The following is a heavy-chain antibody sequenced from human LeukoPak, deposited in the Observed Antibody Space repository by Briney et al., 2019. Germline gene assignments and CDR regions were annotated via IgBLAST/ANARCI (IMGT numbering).Heavy chain of an antibody. CDR3: ARRTLITMVRGGTYYFDY. Sequence: SETLSLTCAVYGGSFSGYYWSWIRQPPGKRLEWIGEINHSGSTNYNPSLKSRITISVDTSKNQFSLKLSSVTAADTAVYYCARRTLITMVRGGTYYFDYWGQGTLVTVSS. D-gene: IGHD3-10*01. CDR2: INHSGST. CDR1: GGSFSGYY. J-gene: IGHJ4*02. V-gene: IGHV4-34*01.